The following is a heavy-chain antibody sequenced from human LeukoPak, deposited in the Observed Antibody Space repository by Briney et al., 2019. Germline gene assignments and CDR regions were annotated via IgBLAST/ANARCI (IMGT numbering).Heavy chain of an antibody. J-gene: IGHJ4*02. CDR3: ARSAVAGTFGSYYFDY. V-gene: IGHV5-51*01. D-gene: IGHD6-19*01. CDR2: IYPGDSDT. Sequence: GESLKIYCKGSGYSFTSYWIGWVRQMPGKGLEWMGIIYPGDSDTRYSPSFQGQVTISADKSISIAYLQWSSLKASDTAMYYCARSAVAGTFGSYYFDYWGQGTLVTVSS. CDR1: GYSFTSYW.